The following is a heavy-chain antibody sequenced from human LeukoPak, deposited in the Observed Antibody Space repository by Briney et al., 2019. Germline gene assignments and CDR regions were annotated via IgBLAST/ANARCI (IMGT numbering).Heavy chain of an antibody. CDR2: ISAYNGNT. D-gene: IGHD3-10*01. V-gene: IGHV1-18*01. J-gene: IGHJ6*03. CDR1: GYTFTSYG. CDR3: ARIKGGYYGSGSASYYYYYMDV. Sequence: AASVKVSCKASGYTFTSYGISWVRQAPGQGLEWMGWISAYNGNTNYAQKLQGRVTMTTDTSTSTAYMELRSLRSDDTAVYYCARIKGGYYGSGSASYYYYYMDVWGKGTTVTISS.